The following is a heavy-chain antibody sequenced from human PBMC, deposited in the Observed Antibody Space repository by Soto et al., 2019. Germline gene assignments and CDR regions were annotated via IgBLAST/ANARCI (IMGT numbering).Heavy chain of an antibody. CDR1: GFTFSSYA. D-gene: IGHD6-6*01. V-gene: IGHV3-23*01. J-gene: IGHJ4*02. Sequence: GGSLRLSCAASGFTFSSYAMSWVRQAPGKGLEWVSALSGSGGSTYYADSVKGRFTISRDNSKNTLYLQMNSLRAEDTAVYYCAKLVSSSPEPAFDYWGQGTLVTVSS. CDR2: LSGSGGST. CDR3: AKLVSSSPEPAFDY.